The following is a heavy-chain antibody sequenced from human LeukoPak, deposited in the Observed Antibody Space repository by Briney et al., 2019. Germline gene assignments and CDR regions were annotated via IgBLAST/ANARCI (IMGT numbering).Heavy chain of an antibody. D-gene: IGHD6-25*01. CDR2: INHSGST. CDR3: ARLRLLDYFDY. V-gene: IGHV4-34*01. J-gene: IGHJ4*02. CDR1: GGSISSYY. Sequence: SETLSLTCTVSGGSISSYYWSWIRQPPGKGLEWIGEINHSGSTNYNPSLKSRVTISVDTSKNQFSLKLSSVTAADTAVYYCARLRLLDYFDYWGQGTLVTVSS.